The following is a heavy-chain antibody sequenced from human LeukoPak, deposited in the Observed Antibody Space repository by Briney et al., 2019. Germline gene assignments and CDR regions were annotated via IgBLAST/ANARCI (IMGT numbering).Heavy chain of an antibody. Sequence: PGGSLRLSCAASGFTFSSYSMNWVRQAPGKGLEWVSSISSRSSYIYYADSVKGRFTISRDNAKNSLYLQMNSLRAEDTAVYYCAKVRCSTSCYFDYWGQGTLVTVSS. CDR1: GFTFSSYS. CDR2: ISSRSSYI. D-gene: IGHD2-2*01. CDR3: AKVRCSTSCYFDY. J-gene: IGHJ4*02. V-gene: IGHV3-21*01.